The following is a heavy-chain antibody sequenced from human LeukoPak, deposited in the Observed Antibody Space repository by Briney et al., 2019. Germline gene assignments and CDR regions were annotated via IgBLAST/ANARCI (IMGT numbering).Heavy chain of an antibody. J-gene: IGHJ4*02. CDR1: GGSISSYY. V-gene: IGHV4-59*01. CDR3: ARDSGYSYVYFDY. CDR2: IYYSGST. D-gene: IGHD5-18*01. Sequence: SETLSLACTVSGGSISSYYWSWIRQPPGKGLEWIGYIYYSGSTNYNPSLKSRVTISVDTSKNQFSLKLSSVTAADTAVYYCARDSGYSYVYFDYWGQGTLVTVSS.